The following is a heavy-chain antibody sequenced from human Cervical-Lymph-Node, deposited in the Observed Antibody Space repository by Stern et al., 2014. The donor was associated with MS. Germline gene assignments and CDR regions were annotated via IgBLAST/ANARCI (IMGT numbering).Heavy chain of an antibody. CDR2: IYHSGST. D-gene: IGHD2-21*01. CDR1: GGSISSGGSS. J-gene: IGHJ3*01. V-gene: IGHV4-30-2*01. CDR3: ARGGVIYTQDRNGFDV. Sequence: QVQLVESGSGQAKPSQTLSLTCAVSGGSISSGGSSWNWIRQPPGKGLEWIGFIYHSGSTYYNPSLKGRVFISVDTSKNQFALTLSSVTAADTAVYYCARGGVIYTQDRNGFDVWGQGTMVTVSS.